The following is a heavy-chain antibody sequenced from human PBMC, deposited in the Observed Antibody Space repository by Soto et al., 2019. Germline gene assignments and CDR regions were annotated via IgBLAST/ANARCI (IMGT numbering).Heavy chain of an antibody. Sequence: GGSLRLSCAASGFAFYNYAMAWVRQAPGKGLEWVSGISDSGISIYYTDSVKGRFTISRDNSKNTLFLQMDSLRGEDTALYYCAKDARRTSCYGNWFDPWGQGTLVTVSS. CDR3: AKDARRTSCYGNWFDP. J-gene: IGHJ5*02. D-gene: IGHD2-2*01. CDR1: GFAFYNYA. V-gene: IGHV3-23*01. CDR2: ISDSGISI.